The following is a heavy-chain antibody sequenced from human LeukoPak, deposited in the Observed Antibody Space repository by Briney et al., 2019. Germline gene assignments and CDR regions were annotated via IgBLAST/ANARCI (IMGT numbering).Heavy chain of an antibody. V-gene: IGHV3-23*01. D-gene: IGHD3-22*01. CDR1: GFTFSSYG. Sequence: GGTLRLSCAASGFTFSSYGMSWVRQAPGKGLEWVSAISGSGGSTYYADSVKGRFTISRDNSKNTLYLQMNSLRAEDTAVYYCAKVSPDSSGFSFDYWGQGTLVTVSS. CDR3: AKVSPDSSGFSFDY. J-gene: IGHJ4*02. CDR2: ISGSGGST.